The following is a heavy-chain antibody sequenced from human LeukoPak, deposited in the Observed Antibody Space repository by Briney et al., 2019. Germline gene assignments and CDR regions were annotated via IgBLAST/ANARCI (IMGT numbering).Heavy chain of an antibody. CDR1: GYTFTGSY. CDR2: IKPNSGGT. D-gene: IGHD3-22*01. CDR3: VRGNYYDSSGYSSLDY. J-gene: IGHJ4*02. V-gene: IGHV1-2*06. Sequence: GASVKVSCKASGYTFTGSYIHWVRQAPGQGLEWMGRIKPNSGGTDYAQKFQGKVTLTRDTSISTAYMELSRLRSDDTAVYYCVRGNYYDSSGYSSLDYWGQGTPVTVSS.